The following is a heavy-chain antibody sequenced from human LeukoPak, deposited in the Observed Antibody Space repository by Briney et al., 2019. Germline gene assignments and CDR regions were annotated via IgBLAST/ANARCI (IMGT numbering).Heavy chain of an antibody. Sequence: ASVKVSCKASGYTFTGYYMHWVRQAPGQGLEWMGIINPSGGSTSYAQKFQGRVTMTRDMSTSTVYMELSSLRSEDTAVYYCARDSDHYGSGSYYTTAVKGWFDPWGQGTLVTVSS. CDR1: GYTFTGYY. J-gene: IGHJ5*02. CDR3: ARDSDHYGSGSYYTTAVKGWFDP. CDR2: INPSGGST. V-gene: IGHV1-46*01. D-gene: IGHD3-10*01.